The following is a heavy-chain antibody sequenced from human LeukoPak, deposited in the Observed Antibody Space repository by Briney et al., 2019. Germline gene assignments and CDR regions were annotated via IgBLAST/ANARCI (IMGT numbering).Heavy chain of an antibody. CDR2: IYYSGTT. V-gene: IGHV4-39*07. CDR3: ARGGIYDILRD. CDR1: GGAISSSNYY. Sequence: SETLSLTCTVSGGAISSSNYYWGWIRQPPGKGLEWIGSIYYSGTTYYNPSLKSRVTISVDTSKNQFSLKLSSVTAADTAVYYCARGGIYDILRDWGQGTLVTVSS. J-gene: IGHJ4*02. D-gene: IGHD3-9*01.